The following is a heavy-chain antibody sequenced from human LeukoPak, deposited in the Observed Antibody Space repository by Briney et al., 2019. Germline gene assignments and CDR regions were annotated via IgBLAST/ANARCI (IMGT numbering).Heavy chain of an antibody. V-gene: IGHV4-59*08. D-gene: IGHD3-10*01. CDR2: IYNSGST. CDR3: ARRHKVGAGDALDI. J-gene: IGHJ3*02. Sequence: GYIYNSGSTNYNPSLKSRVTISVDTSKNQFSLKLSSVTAADTAVYYCARRHKVGAGDALDIWGQGTMVTVSS.